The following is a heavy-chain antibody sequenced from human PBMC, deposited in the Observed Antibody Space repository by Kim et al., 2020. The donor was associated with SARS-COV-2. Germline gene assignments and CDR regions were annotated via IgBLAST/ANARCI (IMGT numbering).Heavy chain of an antibody. CDR1: GFSFNSYA. J-gene: IGHJ4*02. V-gene: IGHV3-23*01. CDR3: AKASDWSYHY. D-gene: IGHD3-9*01. Sequence: GGSLRLSCAASGFSFNSYAMNWVRQAPGKGLEWVSAISGSGDRTYYADSVKGRFTISRDNSKNTLYLQMNSLRAEDTAVYYCAKASDWSYHYWGQGTLVTVSS. CDR2: ISGSGDRT.